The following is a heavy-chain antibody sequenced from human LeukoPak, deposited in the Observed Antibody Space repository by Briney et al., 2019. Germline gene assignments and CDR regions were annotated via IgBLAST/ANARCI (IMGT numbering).Heavy chain of an antibody. CDR3: AKTGRSYYDSSGYPN. V-gene: IGHV3-23*01. CDR2: ISGSGGST. D-gene: IGHD3-22*01. CDR1: GFTFSSYA. Sequence: HPGRSLRLSCAASGFTFSSYAMSWVRQAPGKGLEWVSAISGSGGSTYYADSVKGRFTISRDNSKNTLYLQMNSLRAEDTAVYYCAKTGRSYYDSSGYPNWGQGTLVTVSS. J-gene: IGHJ4*02.